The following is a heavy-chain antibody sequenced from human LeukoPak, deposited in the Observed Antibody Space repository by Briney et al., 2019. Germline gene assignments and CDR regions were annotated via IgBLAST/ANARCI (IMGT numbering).Heavy chain of an antibody. D-gene: IGHD3-3*01. J-gene: IGHJ4*02. V-gene: IGHV4-34*01. CDR2: INHSGST. Sequence: SETLSLTCAVYGWSFRDSYWSWIRQPPGKGLEWIGEINHSGSTNYNPSLESRVTISVDTSKNHFSLKLSSVTAADTAVYYCARGWSGALFDYWGQGTLVTVSS. CDR3: ARGWSGALFDY. CDR1: GWSFRDSY.